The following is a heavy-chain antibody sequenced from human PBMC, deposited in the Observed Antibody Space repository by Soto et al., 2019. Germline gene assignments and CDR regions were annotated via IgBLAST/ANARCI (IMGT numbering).Heavy chain of an antibody. D-gene: IGHD1-1*01. CDR3: VRDGTKTLRDWFDP. J-gene: IGHJ5*02. V-gene: IGHV4-4*07. Sequence: SETLSLTCTVSGASISGFYWSWIRKSAGKGLEWIGRIYATGTTDYNPSLKSRVMMSVDTSKKQFSMKLRSVTAADTAVYYCVRDGTKTLRDWFDPWGQGISITVYS. CDR1: GASISGFY. CDR2: IYATGTT.